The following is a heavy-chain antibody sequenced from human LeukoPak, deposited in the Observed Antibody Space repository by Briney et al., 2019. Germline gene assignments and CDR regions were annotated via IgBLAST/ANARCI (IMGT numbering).Heavy chain of an antibody. Sequence: GGSLRLSCAASGFTFSNYEMNWVHQAPGRGLEWVSYISSSGSLMYCADSVKGRFTISRDNAKNSLYLQMNSLRAEDTAVYYCAREGSDYVFDYWGQGTLVTVSS. D-gene: IGHD4-17*01. CDR2: ISSSGSLM. J-gene: IGHJ4*02. V-gene: IGHV3-48*03. CDR3: AREGSDYVFDY. CDR1: GFTFSNYE.